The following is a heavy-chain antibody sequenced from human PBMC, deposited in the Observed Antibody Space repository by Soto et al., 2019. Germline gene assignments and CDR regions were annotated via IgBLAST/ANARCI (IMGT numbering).Heavy chain of an antibody. CDR2: INAGNGNT. CDR1: GYTFTSYA. V-gene: IGHV1-3*01. Sequence: ASVKVSCKASGYTFTSYAMHWVRQAPGQRLEWMGWINAGNGNTKYAQKLQGRVTMTTDTSTSTAYMELRSLRSDDTAVYYCARGRILDYWGQGTLVTVPS. J-gene: IGHJ4*02. CDR3: ARGRILDY.